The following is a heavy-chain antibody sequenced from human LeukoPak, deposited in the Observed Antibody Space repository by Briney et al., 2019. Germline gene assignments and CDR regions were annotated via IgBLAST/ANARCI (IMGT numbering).Heavy chain of an antibody. J-gene: IGHJ4*02. D-gene: IGHD2-21*02. V-gene: IGHV3-15*01. CDR2: ISTKADGGTT. CDR1: GFTFGNAC. CDR3: IKSSGDWH. Sequence: PGGTLRLSCTTSGFTFGNACMSCVRHAPGKGREWVSRISTKADGGTTDYAAPVKGRFTISRDDSKNPLYLQMNSLKTEDTAVYYCIKSSGDWHWGQGTLVTVSS.